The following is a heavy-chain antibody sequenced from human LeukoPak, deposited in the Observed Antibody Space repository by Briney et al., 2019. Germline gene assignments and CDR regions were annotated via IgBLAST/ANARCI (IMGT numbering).Heavy chain of an antibody. V-gene: IGHV1-18*04. CDR1: GYTFTSYG. J-gene: IGHJ4*02. CDR2: ISVYNGNT. Sequence: ASVKVSCKASGYTFTSYGISWVRQAPGQGLEWMGWISVYNGNTNYAQKLQGRVTMTTDTSTSTAHMELRSLRSGDTAVYYCAREGNWNDGFDYWGQGTLVTVSS. D-gene: IGHD1-20*01. CDR3: AREGNWNDGFDY.